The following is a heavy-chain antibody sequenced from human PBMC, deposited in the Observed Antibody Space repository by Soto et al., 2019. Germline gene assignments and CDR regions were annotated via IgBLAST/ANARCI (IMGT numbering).Heavy chain of an antibody. J-gene: IGHJ5*02. V-gene: IGHV4-59*01. D-gene: IGHD3-3*01. CDR3: ARAVRFEWKLRSKWFDH. CDR2: IYYSGST. CDR1: GGSISSYY. Sequence: SETLSLTCTVSGGSISSYYWSWIRQPPGKGLEWIGYIYYSGSTNYNPSLKSRVTISVDTSKNQFSLKLSSVTAADTAVYYCARAVRFEWKLRSKWFDHWGQGTLVTVSS.